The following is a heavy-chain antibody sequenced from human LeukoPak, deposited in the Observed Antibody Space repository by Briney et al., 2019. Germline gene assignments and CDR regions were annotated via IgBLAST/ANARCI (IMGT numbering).Heavy chain of an antibody. J-gene: IGHJ3*02. D-gene: IGHD4-23*01. CDR2: ISGSGGST. CDR1: GFTFSSYA. Sequence: GGSLRLSCAASGFTFSSYAMSWVRQAPGKGLEWVSAISGSGGSTYYADSVKGRFTISRDNSKNTLYLQMNSLRAEDTAVYYCAKDRPTVVTPLQAFDIWGQGTMVTVSS. V-gene: IGHV3-23*01. CDR3: AKDRPTVVTPLQAFDI.